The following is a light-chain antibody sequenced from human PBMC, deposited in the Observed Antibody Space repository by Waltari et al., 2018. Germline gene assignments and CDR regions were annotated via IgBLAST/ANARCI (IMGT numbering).Light chain of an antibody. CDR3: CSYAGRYTYI. V-gene: IGLV2-11*01. CDR1: SGDVGGHDF. J-gene: IGLJ2*01. Sequence: QSALTQPRSVSGSPGQSVTISCTGTSGDVGGHDFVSWFQELPGKAPKLIIYDVTKRPSGFPDRFSGSKSANTVSLTISGLQAEDEANYYCCSYAGRYTYIFGGGTKLTVL. CDR2: DVT.